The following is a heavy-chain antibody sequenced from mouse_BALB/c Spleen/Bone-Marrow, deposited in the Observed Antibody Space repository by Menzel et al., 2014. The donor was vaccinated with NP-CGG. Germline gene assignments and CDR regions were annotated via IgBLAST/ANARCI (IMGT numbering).Heavy chain of an antibody. CDR2: VDPSDGYT. Sequence: VQLQQSGAELVTPGASVKLSCKASGYTFTTYWMHWVKQRPGHGLEWIGQVDPSDGYTNYSQMFKGKATLTVDKPSSTAYMQLSSLSSEDSAVYYCARGGDNFAWFAYWGQGTLVTVSA. D-gene: IGHD1-3*01. CDR1: GYTFTTYW. V-gene: IGHV1-69*02. J-gene: IGHJ3*01. CDR3: ARGGDNFAWFAY.